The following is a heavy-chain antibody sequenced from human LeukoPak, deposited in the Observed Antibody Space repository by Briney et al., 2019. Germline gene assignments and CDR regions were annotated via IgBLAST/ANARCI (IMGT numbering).Heavy chain of an antibody. Sequence: GGSLRLSCEASGFTFSSYEMNWLRQAPGKGLEWISYISSGGMTIYYADSVRGRFTVSRDNTKNSLFLQMNSLRAEDTAVYFCARDDYDIVTGYYSMYSYGVDVWGQGTAVTVSS. J-gene: IGHJ6*02. CDR3: ARDDYDIVTGYYSMYSYGVDV. V-gene: IGHV3-48*03. D-gene: IGHD3-9*01. CDR2: ISSGGMTI. CDR1: GFTFSSYE.